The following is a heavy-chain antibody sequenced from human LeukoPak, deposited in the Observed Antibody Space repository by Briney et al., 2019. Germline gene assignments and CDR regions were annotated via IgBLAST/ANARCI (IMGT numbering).Heavy chain of an antibody. D-gene: IGHD3-9*01. CDR1: GFTFSNAW. J-gene: IGHJ4*02. CDR2: IKSKTDGGTI. Sequence: TSGGSLRLSCAGSGFTFSNAWMSWVRQGPGKGLEWVGRIKSKTDGGTIDYAAPVKGRFTISRDDSKSTLYLQMNSLKNEETAVYYCTTETGYSFDYCGQGTLVTVSS. CDR3: TTETGYSFDY. V-gene: IGHV3-15*01.